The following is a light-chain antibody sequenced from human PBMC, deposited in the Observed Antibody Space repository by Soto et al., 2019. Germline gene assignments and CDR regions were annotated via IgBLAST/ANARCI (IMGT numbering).Light chain of an antibody. J-gene: IGLJ3*02. Sequence: QLVLTQSSSASASLGSSVKLTCTLSSGHSSYIIAWHQQQPGKAPRYLMKLEGSGSYNKGSGVPDRFSGSSSGADRYLTISNLQFEDEDDYYCETWDFNTRVFGGGTQLTVL. CDR1: SGHSSYI. V-gene: IGLV4-60*02. CDR2: LEGSGSY. CDR3: ETWDFNTRV.